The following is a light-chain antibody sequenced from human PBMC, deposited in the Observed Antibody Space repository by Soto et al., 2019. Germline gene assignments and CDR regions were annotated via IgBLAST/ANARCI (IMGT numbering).Light chain of an antibody. J-gene: IGKJ4*01. Sequence: DVVMTQSPLSLVVTPGEPASISCRSSESLLHSKGNNYLDWYLQKPGRSPQLLIYFASNRASGVPDRFSGSASGTDFTLKISRVEAEDVGVYYCMQALNVPLTFGGGTKVEIK. V-gene: IGKV2-28*01. CDR1: ESLLHSKGNNY. CDR3: MQALNVPLT. CDR2: FAS.